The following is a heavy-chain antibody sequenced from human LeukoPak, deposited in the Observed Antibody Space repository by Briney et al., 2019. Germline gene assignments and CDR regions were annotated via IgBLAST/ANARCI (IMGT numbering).Heavy chain of an antibody. CDR3: ARGVVDDFWSGYSYYFDY. J-gene: IGHJ4*02. V-gene: IGHV1-18*01. CDR1: GGTFSSYA. Sequence: ASVKVSCKASGGTFSSYAISWVRQAPGQGLEWMGWISAYNGNTNYAQKLQGRVTMTTDTSTSTAYMELRSLRSDDTAVYYCARGVVDDFWSGYSYYFDYWGQGTLVTVSS. D-gene: IGHD3-3*01. CDR2: ISAYNGNT.